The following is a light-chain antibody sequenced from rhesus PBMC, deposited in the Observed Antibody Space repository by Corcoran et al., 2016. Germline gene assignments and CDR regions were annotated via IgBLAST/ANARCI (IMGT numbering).Light chain of an antibody. Sequence: DIQMTQSPSSLSASVGDTVTITCRSSQVINTYLAWYQQKPGRAPILLIYKASPLQRGVPSRFSGHGFGTDFTLTFSSLQPEDFATYYCQQHNSYPLTFGGGTKVEI. CDR1: QVINTY. CDR3: QQHNSYPLT. J-gene: IGKJ4*01. V-gene: IGKV1-25*01. CDR2: KAS.